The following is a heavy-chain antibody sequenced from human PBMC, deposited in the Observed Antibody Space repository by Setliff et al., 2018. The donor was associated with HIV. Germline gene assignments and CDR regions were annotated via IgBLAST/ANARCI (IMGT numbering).Heavy chain of an antibody. CDR3: ASGGFGGVIPTNPYYYYYMDV. J-gene: IGHJ6*03. D-gene: IGHD3-16*02. V-gene: IGHV3-21*01. Sequence: GESLKISCAASGFTFSNYILNWVRQAPGKGLEWVSSISSSSYIYYADSVKGRFSISRDNAKNSLYLQMNSLRAEDTAVYYCASGGFGGVIPTNPYYYYYMDVWGKGTTVTVSS. CDR2: ISSSSYI. CDR1: GFTFSNYI.